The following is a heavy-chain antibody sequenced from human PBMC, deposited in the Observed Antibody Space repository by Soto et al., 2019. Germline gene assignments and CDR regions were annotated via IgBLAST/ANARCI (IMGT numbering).Heavy chain of an antibody. D-gene: IGHD7-27*01. J-gene: IGHJ4*02. CDR1: GFTFSTYW. Sequence: EVQLVESGGGLVQPGGSLRLSCAASGFTFSTYWMHWARQAPGKGLVWVSRINTDGSSTRYADSVKGRFTISRDNAKNTLYLQMNSVRAEDTAVYYCARDTANALDYWGQGTLVTVSS. CDR3: ARDTANALDY. CDR2: INTDGSST. V-gene: IGHV3-74*01.